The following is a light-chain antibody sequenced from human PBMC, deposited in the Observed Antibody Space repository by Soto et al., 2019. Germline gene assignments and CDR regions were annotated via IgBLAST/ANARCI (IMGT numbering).Light chain of an antibody. Sequence: QSALTQPASVSGSPGQSITISCTGTSSDFGGYNYVSWYQQHPGKAPKLMIYEVSNRPSGVSNRFSGSKSGNTASLTISWLQAEDEADYYCSSYTSSSTYVFGTGTKVTVL. V-gene: IGLV2-14*01. CDR3: SSYTSSSTYV. J-gene: IGLJ1*01. CDR2: EVS. CDR1: SSDFGGYNY.